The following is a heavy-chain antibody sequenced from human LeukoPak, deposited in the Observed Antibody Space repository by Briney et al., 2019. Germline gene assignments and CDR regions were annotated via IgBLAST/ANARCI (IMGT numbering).Heavy chain of an antibody. J-gene: IGHJ1*01. D-gene: IGHD3-22*01. CDR1: GYTLTHSN. CDR2: SDTDRSET. Sequence: ASVKVSCKVSGYTLTHSNIHWVRQAPGKGLEWMGASDTDRSETVYAQKFQGRLTLTQDTSTETAYMELTSLTSQDTAFIFCATRQEYYDTDDSWGQGTLVTVSS. V-gene: IGHV1-24*01. CDR3: ATRQEYYDTDDS.